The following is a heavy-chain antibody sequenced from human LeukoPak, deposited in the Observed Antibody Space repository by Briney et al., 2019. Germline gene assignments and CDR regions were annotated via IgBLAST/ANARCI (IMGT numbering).Heavy chain of an antibody. Sequence: GGSLRLSCGASGFTFSNYWMHWVRQAPGKGLVWVSRINSDGSSTTSADSVKGRFTISRDNAKNTLYLQMNSLRAEDTAVYYCAKGGSTVIDYWGQGTLVTVSS. CDR1: GFTFSNYW. V-gene: IGHV3-74*01. D-gene: IGHD4-17*01. CDR2: INSDGSST. CDR3: AKGGSTVIDY. J-gene: IGHJ4*02.